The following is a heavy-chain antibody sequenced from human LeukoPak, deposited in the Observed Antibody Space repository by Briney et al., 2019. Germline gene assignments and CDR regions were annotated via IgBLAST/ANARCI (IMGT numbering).Heavy chain of an antibody. V-gene: IGHV4-59*01. CDR1: GGSMSSYY. J-gene: IGHJ5*02. CDR3: ARAVYYYDSSGYGAWWFDP. Sequence: PSETLSLTCSVSGGSMSSYYWSWIRQSPGKGLEWIGYIYHSGSTDYNSSLKSRVTISEDTSKKQFSLNLNSATAADTAVYYCARAVYYYDSSGYGAWWFDPWGQGTLVTVSS. CDR2: IYHSGST. D-gene: IGHD3-22*01.